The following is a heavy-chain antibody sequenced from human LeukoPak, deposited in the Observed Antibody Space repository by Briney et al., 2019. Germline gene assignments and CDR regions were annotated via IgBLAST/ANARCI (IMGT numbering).Heavy chain of an antibody. V-gene: IGHV4-59*01. Sequence: SETLSLTCTVSGGSISSYCWSWIRQPPGKGLEWIGYVYYTGSTNYNPFLKSRVTISVDTSKKQFSLKLSSVTAADTAVYYCARENFYDTSGYYYGVNYFDPWGQGTLVTVSS. CDR3: ARENFYDTSGYYYGVNYFDP. J-gene: IGHJ5*02. D-gene: IGHD3-22*01. CDR1: GGSISSYC. CDR2: VYYTGST.